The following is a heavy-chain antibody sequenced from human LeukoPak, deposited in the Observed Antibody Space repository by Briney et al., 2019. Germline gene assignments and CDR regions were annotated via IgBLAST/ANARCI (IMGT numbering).Heavy chain of an antibody. CDR1: GYTFTNYG. CDR3: ARDWGPFRTTTTMGAY. D-gene: IGHD2/OR15-2a*01. V-gene: IGHV1-18*01. CDR2: ITAYNGNT. Sequence: GASVKVSCKASGYTFTNYGITWVRQAPGQGLERMGWITAYNGNTNFAQKLQGRVTMTTDTSTSTAYMELRSLKSDDTAVYYCARDWGPFRTTTTMGAYWGQGTLVTVSS. J-gene: IGHJ4*02.